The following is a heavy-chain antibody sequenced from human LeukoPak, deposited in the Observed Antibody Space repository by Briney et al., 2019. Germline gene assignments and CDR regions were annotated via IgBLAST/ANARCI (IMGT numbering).Heavy chain of an antibody. D-gene: IGHD3-22*01. J-gene: IGHJ4*02. V-gene: IGHV4-30-4*07. CDR2: IYYSGST. CDR3: ARNLEDGSGH. Sequence: SETLSLTCAVSGGSISSGGYSWSWIRQPPGKGLEWIGYIYYSGSTYYNPSLKSRVTISVGTSKNQFSLKLSSVTAADTAVYYCARNLEDGSGHWGQGTLVTVSS. CDR1: GGSISSGGYS.